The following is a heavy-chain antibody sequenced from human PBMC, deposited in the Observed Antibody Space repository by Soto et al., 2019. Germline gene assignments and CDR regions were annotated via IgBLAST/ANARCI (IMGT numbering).Heavy chain of an antibody. Sequence: GGSLRLSCAASGFTFSSYSMNWVRQAPGKGLEWVSSISSSSSYIYYADSVKGRFTISRDNAKNSLYLQMNSLRAEDTAVYYCARALGIAARRGYFDYWGQGTLVTVSS. D-gene: IGHD6-6*01. V-gene: IGHV3-21*01. J-gene: IGHJ4*02. CDR1: GFTFSSYS. CDR3: ARALGIAARRGYFDY. CDR2: ISSSSSYI.